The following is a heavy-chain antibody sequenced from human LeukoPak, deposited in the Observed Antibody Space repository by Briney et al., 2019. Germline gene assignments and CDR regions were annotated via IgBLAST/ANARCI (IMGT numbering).Heavy chain of an antibody. CDR3: ARGHYSDFWSGYYASYYYYGMDV. D-gene: IGHD3-3*01. CDR1: GGSISSYY. V-gene: IGHV4-59*01. Sequence: SETLSLTCTVSGGSISSYYWSWIRQPPGKGLEWIGYIYYSGSTNYNPSLKSRVTISVDTSKNQFSLKLSSVTAADTAVYYCARGHYSDFWSGYYASYYYYGMDVWGQGTSVTVSS. J-gene: IGHJ6*02. CDR2: IYYSGST.